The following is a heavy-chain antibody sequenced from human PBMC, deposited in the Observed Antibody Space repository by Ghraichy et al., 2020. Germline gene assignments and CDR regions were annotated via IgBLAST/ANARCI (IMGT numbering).Heavy chain of an antibody. CDR2: IYYSGST. J-gene: IGHJ6*03. Sequence: SQTLSLTCTVSGGSISSYYWSWIRQPPGKGLEWIGYIYYSGSTNYNPSLKSRVTISVDTSKNQFSLKLSSVTAADTAVYYCARAAPRGYWSNYYDFWSGYYVHYYYYMDVWGKGTTVTVSS. D-gene: IGHD3-3*01. CDR1: GGSISSYY. CDR3: ARAAPRGYWSNYYDFWSGYYVHYYYYMDV. V-gene: IGHV4-59*01.